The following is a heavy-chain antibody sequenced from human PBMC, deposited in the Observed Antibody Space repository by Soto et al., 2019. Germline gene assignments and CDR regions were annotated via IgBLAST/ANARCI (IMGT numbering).Heavy chain of an antibody. V-gene: IGHV1-69*08. CDR3: ARDRGYCSGGSCSPGWFDP. D-gene: IGHD2-15*01. CDR1: GGTFSSYT. CDR2: IIPILGIA. Sequence: QVQLVQSGAEVKKPGSSVKVSCKASGGTFSSYTISWVRQAPGQGLEWMGRIIPILGIANYAQKFQGGVTITADKSTSTAYMELSSLRSEDTAVYYCARDRGYCSGGSCSPGWFDPWGQGTLVTVSS. J-gene: IGHJ5*02.